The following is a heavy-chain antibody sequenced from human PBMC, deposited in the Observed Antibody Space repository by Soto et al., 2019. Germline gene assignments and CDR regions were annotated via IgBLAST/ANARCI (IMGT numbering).Heavy chain of an antibody. CDR1: GGTFSSYA. V-gene: IGHV1-69*13. D-gene: IGHD3-10*01. J-gene: IGHJ4*02. CDR2: IIPIFGTA. Sequence: ASVKVSCKASGGTFSSYAISWVRQAPGQGLEWMGGIIPIFGTANYAQKFQGRVTITADESTSTAYMELSSLRSEDTAVYYCARDLPTYYYGSGSLNWGQGTLVTGSS. CDR3: ARDLPTYYYGSGSLN.